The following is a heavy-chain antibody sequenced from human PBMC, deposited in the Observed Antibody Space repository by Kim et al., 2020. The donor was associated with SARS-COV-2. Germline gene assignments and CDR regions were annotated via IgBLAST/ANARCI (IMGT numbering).Heavy chain of an antibody. J-gene: IGHJ6*02. CDR2: ISYDGSNK. CDR1: GFTFSSYG. D-gene: IGHD2-2*01. V-gene: IGHV3-30*18. Sequence: GGSLRLSCAASGFTFSSYGMHWVRQAPGKGLEWVAVISYDGSNKYYADSVKGRFTISRDNSKNTLYLQMNSLRAEDTAVYYCAKDRTNQIVVVPAAMPEVDYYYGMDVWGQGTTVTVSS. CDR3: AKDRTNQIVVVPAAMPEVDYYYGMDV.